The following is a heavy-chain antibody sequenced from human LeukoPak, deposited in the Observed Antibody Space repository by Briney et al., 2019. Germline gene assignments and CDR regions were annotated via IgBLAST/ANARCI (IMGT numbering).Heavy chain of an antibody. D-gene: IGHD3-3*01. J-gene: IGHJ4*02. Sequence: SETLSLTCTVSGGSISSYYWSWIRQPPGKGLEWIGYIYYSGSTNYNPSLKSRVTISVDTSKNQFSLKLSSVTAADTAVYYCARGYYDFWSGYWGYFDYWGQGTLVTVSS. CDR2: IYYSGST. V-gene: IGHV4-59*01. CDR3: ARGYYDFWSGYWGYFDY. CDR1: GGSISSYY.